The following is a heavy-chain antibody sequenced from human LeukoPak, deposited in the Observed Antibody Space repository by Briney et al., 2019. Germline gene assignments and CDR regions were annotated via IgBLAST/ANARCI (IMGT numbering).Heavy chain of an antibody. CDR1: GFTFSSYA. D-gene: IGHD3-3*01. CDR2: ISYDGSNK. V-gene: IGHV3-30-3*01. J-gene: IGHJ5*02. CDR3: ARDPNYDFWSPTRERWFDP. Sequence: PGRSLRLSCAASGFTFSSYAMHWVRQAPGKGLEWVAVISYDGSNKYYADSVKGRFTISRDNSKNTLYLQMNSLRAEVTAVYYCARDPNYDFWSPTRERWFDPWGQGTLVTVSS.